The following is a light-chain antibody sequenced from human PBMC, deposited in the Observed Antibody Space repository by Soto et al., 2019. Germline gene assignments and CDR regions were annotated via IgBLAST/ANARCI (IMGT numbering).Light chain of an antibody. CDR3: SSYTSTSVV. Sequence: QSALTQPASVSGSPGKSITISCTGTSRDVGGYNYVSWYQLHPGKVPKLMIYEVRYRPSGISNRFSGSKSGNTASLTISGLQDEDEADYYCSSYTSTSVVFGGGTQLTVL. CDR1: SRDVGGYNY. CDR2: EVR. V-gene: IGLV2-14*01. J-gene: IGLJ2*01.